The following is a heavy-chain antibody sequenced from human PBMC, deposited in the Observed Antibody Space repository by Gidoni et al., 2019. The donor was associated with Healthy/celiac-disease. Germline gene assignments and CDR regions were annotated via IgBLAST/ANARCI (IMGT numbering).Heavy chain of an antibody. CDR3: ARGGSWGTFDP. D-gene: IGHD1-26*01. J-gene: IGHJ5*02. V-gene: IGHV1-69*01. Sequence: QVQLVQSGAEVKKPGSSVKVACKASGGTFSSYAISWVRPAPGKGLEWMGGVLPLVGTATYAQKFQGRVTITADESTSTAYMELISLRSEDTAVYYCARGGSWGTFDPWGQGTLVTVSS. CDR1: GGTFSSYA. CDR2: VLPLVGTA.